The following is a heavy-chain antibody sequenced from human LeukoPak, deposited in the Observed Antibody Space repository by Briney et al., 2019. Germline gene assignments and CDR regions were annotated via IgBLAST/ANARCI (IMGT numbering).Heavy chain of an antibody. Sequence: GGSLRLSCAASGFTFSSYAMSWVRQAPGKGLEWVSFISPSADRTSNADSVEGRFTISRDNPRNTLYLQMNSLRDEDTAVYYCAKGREMATIEDYWGQGTLVTVSS. J-gene: IGHJ4*02. CDR1: GFTFSSYA. D-gene: IGHD5-24*01. CDR2: ISPSADRT. V-gene: IGHV3-23*01. CDR3: AKGREMATIEDY.